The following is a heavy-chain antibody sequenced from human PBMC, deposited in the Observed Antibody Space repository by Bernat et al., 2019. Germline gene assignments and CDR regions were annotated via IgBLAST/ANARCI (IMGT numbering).Heavy chain of an antibody. CDR1: GFTFSSYG. Sequence: QVQLVESGGGVVQPGRPLRLSCAASGFTFSSYGMHWVRQAPGKGLEWVAVISYDGSNKYYADSVKGRFTISRDNSKNTLYLQMNSLRAEDTAVYYCAKAPPDYWGQGTLVTVSS. J-gene: IGHJ4*02. V-gene: IGHV3-30*18. CDR3: AKAPPDY. CDR2: ISYDGSNK.